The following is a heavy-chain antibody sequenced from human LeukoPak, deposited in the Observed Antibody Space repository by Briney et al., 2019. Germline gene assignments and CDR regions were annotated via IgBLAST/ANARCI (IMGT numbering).Heavy chain of an antibody. CDR1: GFTFSSYW. J-gene: IGHJ4*02. Sequence: GVSLRLSCAASGFTFSSYWIHWVRPAPGKGRVWVYRINRDGSSTSYADFVQGRFTNYRDNAKNTLYLQMNRLRAEDTAVYYCARATYYYGSGSYYRGVDYWGQGTLVTVSS. D-gene: IGHD3-10*01. CDR3: ARATYYYGSGSYYRGVDY. V-gene: IGHV3-74*01. CDR2: INRDGSST.